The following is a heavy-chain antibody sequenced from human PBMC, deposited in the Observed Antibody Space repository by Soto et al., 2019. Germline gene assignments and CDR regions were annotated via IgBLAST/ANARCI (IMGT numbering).Heavy chain of an antibody. V-gene: IGHV4-59*08. J-gene: IGHJ6*03. D-gene: IGHD5-12*01. CDR2: IYYSGST. CDR3: ARHAYSGYDYYYYYYMDV. CDR1: GGSISSYY. Sequence: SETLSLTCTVSGGSISSYYWSWIRQPPGKGLEWIGYIYYSGSTNYNPSLKSRVTISVDTSKNQFSLKLSSVTAADTAVYYCARHAYSGYDYYYYYYMDVWGKGTTVTGSS.